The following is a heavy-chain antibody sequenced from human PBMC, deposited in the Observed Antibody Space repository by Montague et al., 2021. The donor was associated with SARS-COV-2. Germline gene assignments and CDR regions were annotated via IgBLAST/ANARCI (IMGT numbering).Heavy chain of an antibody. D-gene: IGHD6-19*01. V-gene: IGHV4-4*02. Sequence: SETRSLTCAVSGGSISSSNWWSWVRQPPGKGLEWIGEIYHSGSTNNNPSLKSRVTISVDKSKNQFSLKLSSVTAADTAVYYCASRGAVAGKVYFQHWGQGTLVTVSS. J-gene: IGHJ1*01. CDR2: IYHSGST. CDR1: GGSISSSNW. CDR3: ASRGAVAGKVYFQH.